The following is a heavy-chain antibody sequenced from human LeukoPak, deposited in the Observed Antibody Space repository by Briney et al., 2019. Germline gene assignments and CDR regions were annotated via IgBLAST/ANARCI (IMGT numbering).Heavy chain of an antibody. CDR2: IYYTGSG. J-gene: IGHJ4*02. D-gene: IGHD6-19*01. V-gene: IGHV4-59*02. CDR3: VRENYSSGWYGIIDY. Sequence: SETLSLTCTVSGGSVSSYYWSWIRQPPGKGLEWVGYIYYTGSGNNSPSLKSRVTMSVDTSKNQFSLRLNSVTAADTAVYYCVRENYSSGWYGIIDYWGQGTLVTVSS. CDR1: GGSVSSYY.